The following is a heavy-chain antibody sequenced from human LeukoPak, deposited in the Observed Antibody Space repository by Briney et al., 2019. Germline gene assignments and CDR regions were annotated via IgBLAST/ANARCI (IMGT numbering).Heavy chain of an antibody. Sequence: GGSLRLSCAASGSTFSDYYMSWIRQAPGKGLEWVSYISSSGSTIYYADSVKGRFTISRDNAKNSLYLQMNSLRAEDTAVYYCARESTLPFYGMDVWGQGTTVTVSS. CDR1: GSTFSDYY. CDR2: ISSSGSTI. V-gene: IGHV3-11*01. CDR3: ARESTLPFYGMDV. J-gene: IGHJ6*02.